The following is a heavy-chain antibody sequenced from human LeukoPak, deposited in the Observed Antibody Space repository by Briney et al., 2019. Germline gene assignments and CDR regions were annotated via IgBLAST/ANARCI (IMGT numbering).Heavy chain of an antibody. V-gene: IGHV4-38-2*01. J-gene: IGHJ4*02. CDR3: ARVLHAPYLIDS. CDR1: GFSVSTIHNY. Sequence: PSETLSLTCAVSGFSVSTIHNYWAWFRQPPGKGLEWIATVFRLQTVRTFNNPSLESRVTVSLDPSQNQFSLNLTSATAADTALYFCARVLHAPYLIDSWGQGTLVTVSS. D-gene: IGHD2-8*01. CDR2: VFRLQTVRT.